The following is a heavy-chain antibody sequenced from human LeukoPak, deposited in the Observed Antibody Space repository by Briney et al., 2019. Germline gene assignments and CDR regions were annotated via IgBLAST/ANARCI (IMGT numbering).Heavy chain of an antibody. D-gene: IGHD3-22*01. Sequence: GGSLRLSCAASGFTVSSNYMSWVRQAPGKGLEWVSVIYSGGSTYYADSVKGRFTISRDNSKNTLYLQMNSLRAEDTAVYYCARDSWDYYDSSGYYYVWGQGTLVTVSS. V-gene: IGHV3-66*01. CDR3: ARDSWDYYDSSGYYYV. CDR1: GFTVSSNY. J-gene: IGHJ4*02. CDR2: IYSGGST.